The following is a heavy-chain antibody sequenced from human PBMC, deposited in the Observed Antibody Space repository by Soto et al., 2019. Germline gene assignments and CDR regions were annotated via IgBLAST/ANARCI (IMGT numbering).Heavy chain of an antibody. D-gene: IGHD5-12*01. CDR2: IHDSGST. CDR3: ARVGESGYEGGYYFDY. J-gene: IGHJ4*02. Sequence: WTWIRQHQGKGLEWIGYIHDSGSTDYNPSLKSRLTILVDPSKNQFSLSLSSVTAADTAVYYCARVGESGYEGGYYFDYWGQGTLVTVSS. V-gene: IGHV4-31*02.